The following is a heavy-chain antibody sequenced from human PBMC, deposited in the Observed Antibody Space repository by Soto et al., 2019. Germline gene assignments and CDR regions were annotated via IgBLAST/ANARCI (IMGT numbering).Heavy chain of an antibody. CDR2: ISNNGGAT. J-gene: IGHJ4*02. CDR3: ARYCSPDACYSGFDY. CDR1: GFTFSEYV. D-gene: IGHD2-15*01. V-gene: IGHV3-23*01. Sequence: GGSLRLSCAASGFTFSEYVMSWVRRAPGKGLEWVSSISNNGGATFYADSVKGRFTVSRDNSRNTHYLHISGLRVEDTAEYFCARYCSPDACYSGFDYWGQGTQVTVSS.